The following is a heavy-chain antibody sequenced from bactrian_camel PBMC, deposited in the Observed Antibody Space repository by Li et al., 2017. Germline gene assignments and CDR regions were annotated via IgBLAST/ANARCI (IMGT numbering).Heavy chain of an antibody. CDR1: GFTFRSYA. J-gene: IGHJ4*01. Sequence: VQLVESGGGLVQPGGSLRLSCVVSGFTFRSYAMSWVRQGPGKGLEWVSSSSSGALSLVYADSVKGRFTISRDNAKNTVYLLMNSLKPEDTAVYYCVKPNPDARGGFDHWGQGTQVTVS. D-gene: IGHD1*01. V-gene: IGHV3S35*01. CDR2: SSSGALSL. CDR3: VKPNPDARGGFDH.